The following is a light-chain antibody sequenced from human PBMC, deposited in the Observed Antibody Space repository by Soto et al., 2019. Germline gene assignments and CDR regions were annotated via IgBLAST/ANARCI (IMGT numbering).Light chain of an antibody. CDR3: QQYDNWPPRT. Sequence: EIVMTQSPATLSVSPGERGTLSCRASQSVNSNLAWYQQKPGQAPRLLIYSASTRATGIPARFSGSGSGTEFTLTISSLQSEDFALYYCQQYDNWPPRTFGPGTKVDIK. CDR1: QSVNSN. J-gene: IGKJ3*01. V-gene: IGKV3-15*01. CDR2: SAS.